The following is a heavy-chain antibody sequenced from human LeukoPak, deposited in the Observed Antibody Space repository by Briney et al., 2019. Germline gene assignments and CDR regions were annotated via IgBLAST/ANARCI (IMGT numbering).Heavy chain of an antibody. D-gene: IGHD3-10*01. V-gene: IGHV3-21*01. CDR2: ISSSSSYI. CDR1: GFTFSTYS. Sequence: GGSLRLSCAASGFTFSTYSMNWVRQAPGKGLEWVSSISSSSSYIYYADSMKGRFTISRDNAKNSLYLQMNSLRAEDTAVYYCVRVWFADWYFDLWGRGTLVTVSS. J-gene: IGHJ2*01. CDR3: VRVWFADWYFDL.